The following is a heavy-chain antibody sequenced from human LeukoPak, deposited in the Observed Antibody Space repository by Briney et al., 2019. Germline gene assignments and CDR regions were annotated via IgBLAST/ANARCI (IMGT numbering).Heavy chain of an antibody. D-gene: IGHD2-15*01. CDR2: XXPSFGTA. V-gene: IGHV1-69*01. CDR1: GXTFSNYA. J-gene: IGHJ5*02. CDR3: KGGYCSGGTCYIRGFDL. Sequence: SGXTFSNYAISWVRQAPGQGPEXXXXXXPSFGTANYAQKVEGRVNITADESTNIAYMELRSLRSEDAAVYCAKGGYCSGGTCYIRGFDLWGQGTLVTVSS.